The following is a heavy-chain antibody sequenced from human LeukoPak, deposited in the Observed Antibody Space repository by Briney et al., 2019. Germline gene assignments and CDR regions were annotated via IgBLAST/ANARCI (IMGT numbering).Heavy chain of an antibody. D-gene: IGHD1-1*01. CDR3: ARDYGTSAIDY. CDR1: GFTFSSYW. V-gene: IGHV3-7*01. J-gene: IGHJ4*02. CDR2: IKQDGSEN. Sequence: GGSLRLSCAASGFTFSSYWMSWVRQAPGKGLEWVANIKQDGSENYYVDSVKGRFTISRDNAKNSLYLQMNSLRAEDTAVYYCARDYGTSAIDYWGQGTLVTVSS.